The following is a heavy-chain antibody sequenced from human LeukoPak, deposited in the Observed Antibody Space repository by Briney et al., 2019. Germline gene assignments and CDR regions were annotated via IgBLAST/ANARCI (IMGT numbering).Heavy chain of an antibody. CDR2: ISGYNGKT. J-gene: IGHJ4*02. Sequence: ASVKVSCKASGYTFTSYGISWVRQAPGQGLEWMGWISGYNGKTNYAQKLQGRVTMTTDTSTSTAYMELRSLRSDDTAVYYCARGQKYRNGYTVTELGSGYFDYWGQGTLVTVSS. CDR3: ARGQKYRNGYTVTELGSGYFDY. D-gene: IGHD5-18*01. CDR1: GYTFTSYG. V-gene: IGHV1-18*01.